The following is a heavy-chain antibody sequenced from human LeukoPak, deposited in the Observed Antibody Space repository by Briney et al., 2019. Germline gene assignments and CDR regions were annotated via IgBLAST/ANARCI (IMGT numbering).Heavy chain of an antibody. CDR3: ARVRTYYYDSDP. Sequence: PGRSLRLSCAASGFTFSSYAMHWVRQAPGKGLEWVAVISYDGSNKYYAGSVKGRFTISRDNSKNTLYLQMNSLRAEDTAVYYCARVRTYYYDSDPWGQGTLVTVSS. V-gene: IGHV3-30-3*01. J-gene: IGHJ5*02. CDR1: GFTFSSYA. D-gene: IGHD3-22*01. CDR2: ISYDGSNK.